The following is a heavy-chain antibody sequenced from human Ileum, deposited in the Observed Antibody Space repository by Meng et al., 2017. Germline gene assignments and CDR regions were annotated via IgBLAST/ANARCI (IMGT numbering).Heavy chain of an antibody. CDR3: AKDSVATATQFDS. CDR1: GYTFTDFG. Sequence: QVQVGPAGAEGKTAGAPVAVSCKASGYTFTDFGISWVRQAPGQRLQWLGWVSGYSGQSHYAQRVQDRVAMTTDTSTNTAYMELRSLRSDDTAVYYCAKDSVATATQFDSWGQGTLVTVSS. D-gene: IGHD5-12*01. CDR2: VSGYSGQS. V-gene: IGHV1-18*01. J-gene: IGHJ4*02.